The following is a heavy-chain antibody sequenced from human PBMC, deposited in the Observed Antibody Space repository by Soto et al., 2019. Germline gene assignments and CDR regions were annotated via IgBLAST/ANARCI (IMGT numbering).Heavy chain of an antibody. Sequence: PSETLSLSCTVSGGSISSYYWSWIRQPPGKGLEWIGYIYYSGSTNYNPSLKSRVTISVDTSKNQFSLKLSSVTAADTAVYYCARAYCSGGSCYGSFDYWGQGTLVTVSS. CDR1: GGSISSYY. CDR2: IYYSGST. J-gene: IGHJ4*02. V-gene: IGHV4-59*01. D-gene: IGHD2-15*01. CDR3: ARAYCSGGSCYGSFDY.